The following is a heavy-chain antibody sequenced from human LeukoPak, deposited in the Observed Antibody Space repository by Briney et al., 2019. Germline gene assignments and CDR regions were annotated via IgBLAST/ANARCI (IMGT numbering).Heavy chain of an antibody. Sequence: PSGTLSLTCTVSGDSISPYYWSWLRQPPGEELEWVGHIFHSGSTNYNPSLKSRVTISVDSFQNQFSLKMNSVTAADTAVYYCARDIVVVPAASGAWFDPWGQGTLVTVSS. CDR2: IFHSGST. CDR1: GDSISPYY. V-gene: IGHV4-59*12. D-gene: IGHD2-2*01. J-gene: IGHJ5*02. CDR3: ARDIVVVPAASGAWFDP.